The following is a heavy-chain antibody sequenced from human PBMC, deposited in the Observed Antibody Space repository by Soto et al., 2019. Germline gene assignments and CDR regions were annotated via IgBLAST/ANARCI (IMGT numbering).Heavy chain of an antibody. CDR1: GGAISTYY. D-gene: IGHD3-3*01. V-gene: IGHV4-4*07. Sequence: QVHLQESGPGLVKPSETLSLTCTVSGGAISTYYWTWIRQTAGKGLEWIGRIYSSGSTKYNPDLQSRVTMSLDTSNNQFALRLTSVTAADTAVYYCARGQRFSDWFDPWGQGTLVTVSS. CDR3: ARGQRFSDWFDP. J-gene: IGHJ5*02. CDR2: IYSSGST.